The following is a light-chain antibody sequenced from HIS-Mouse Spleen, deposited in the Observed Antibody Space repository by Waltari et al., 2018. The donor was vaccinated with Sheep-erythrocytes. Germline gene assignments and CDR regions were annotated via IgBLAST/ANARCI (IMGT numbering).Light chain of an antibody. CDR2: DVS. CDR3: CSYAGSYNHV. Sequence: QSALTQPRSVSGSPGQSVTISCTGTSSDVGGYNYVSWYQQHPGKAPQLMIYDVSKLPSGVPDRFSGSKSGNTASLTISRLQAEDEADYFCCSYAGSYNHVFATGTKVTVL. CDR1: SSDVGGYNY. V-gene: IGLV2-11*01. J-gene: IGLJ1*01.